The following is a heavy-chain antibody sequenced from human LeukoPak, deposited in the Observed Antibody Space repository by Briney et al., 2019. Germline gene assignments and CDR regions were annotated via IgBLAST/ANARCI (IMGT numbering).Heavy chain of an antibody. CDR1: GFTFSIYE. CDR2: ISSSGSTI. J-gene: IGHJ4*02. V-gene: IGHV3-48*03. Sequence: GGSLRLSCAASGFTFSIYEMNWVRQAPGKGLEGVSYISSSGSTIYYADSVKGRFTISIDNSKNTLYLQMNSLRAEDTAVYYCARPKELWFGGVWFDYWGQGTLVTVSS. CDR3: ARPKELWFGGVWFDY. D-gene: IGHD3-10*01.